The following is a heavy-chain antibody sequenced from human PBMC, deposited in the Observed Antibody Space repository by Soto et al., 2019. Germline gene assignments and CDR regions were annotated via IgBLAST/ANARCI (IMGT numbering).Heavy chain of an antibody. J-gene: IGHJ4*02. CDR1: GVSISIYNYY. D-gene: IGHD3-9*01. V-gene: IGHV4-39*01. Sequence: SETLSLTCNVSGVSISIYNYYWGWVRQPPGKGLEWIGSIYYSGSSYYNPSLKSRVTISVHTSKNQFSLRLSSLTAADTAVYYCTRRRDISHFDSWGPGILVTVPS. CDR2: IYYSGSS. CDR3: TRRRDISHFDS.